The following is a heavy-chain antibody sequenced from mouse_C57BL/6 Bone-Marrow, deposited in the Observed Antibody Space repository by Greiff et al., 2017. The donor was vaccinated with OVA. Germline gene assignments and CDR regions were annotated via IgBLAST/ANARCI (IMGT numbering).Heavy chain of an antibody. D-gene: IGHD1-1*01. CDR2: IYPRSGNT. Sequence: VQLQQSGAELARPGASVKLSCKASGYTFTSYGISWVKQRTGQGLEWIGEIYPRSGNTYYNEKFKGKATLTADKSSSTAYMELRSLTSEDSSVYFCAYYYGSSFFDYWGQGTTLTVSS. J-gene: IGHJ2*01. CDR1: GYTFTSYG. CDR3: AYYYGSSFFDY. V-gene: IGHV1-81*01.